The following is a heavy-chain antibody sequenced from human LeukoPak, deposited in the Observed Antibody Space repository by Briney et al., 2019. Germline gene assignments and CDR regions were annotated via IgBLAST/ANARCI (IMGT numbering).Heavy chain of an antibody. Sequence: PGGSLRLSCAASGFTFSSYGMHWVRQAPGTGLEWLAVISYDGSKKYYADSIKGRFTVSRDNSKNRLYLQVNSLRAEDTAVYYCAKEKYRGYSYGSGDYWGQGTLLTVSS. J-gene: IGHJ4*02. V-gene: IGHV3-30*18. D-gene: IGHD5-18*01. CDR2: ISYDGSKK. CDR1: GFTFSSYG. CDR3: AKEKYRGYSYGSGDY.